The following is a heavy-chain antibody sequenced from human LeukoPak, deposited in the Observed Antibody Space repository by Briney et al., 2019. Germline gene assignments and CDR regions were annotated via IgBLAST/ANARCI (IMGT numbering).Heavy chain of an antibody. CDR1: GGSFSGYY. CDR3: ARTQRYFHYYDSSAYQPFFDY. J-gene: IGHJ4*02. D-gene: IGHD3-22*01. V-gene: IGHV4-34*01. Sequence: PSETLSLTCAVYGGSFSGYYWSWIRQPPGKGLEWIGEINHSGSTNYNPSLKSRVTISVDTSKNQFSLKLSSVTAADTAVYYCARTQRYFHYYDSSAYQPFFDYWGQGTLVTVSS. CDR2: INHSGST.